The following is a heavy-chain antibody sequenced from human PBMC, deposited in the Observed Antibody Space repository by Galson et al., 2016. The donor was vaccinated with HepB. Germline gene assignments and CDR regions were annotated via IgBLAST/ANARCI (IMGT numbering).Heavy chain of an antibody. D-gene: IGHD3-3*01. J-gene: IGHJ6*02. CDR3: AKELRPPFGVILISYNMDV. CDR2: ISYGGSNK. CDR1: GLTFGNHG. V-gene: IGHV3-30*18. Sequence: SLRLSCAASGLTFGNHGMHWVRQAPGKGLEWVAVISYGGSNKYYADPVKGRFTISRDNSKNRLYLQMNSLRPEDTAVYFCAKELRPPFGVILISYNMDVWGQGTTVTVSS.